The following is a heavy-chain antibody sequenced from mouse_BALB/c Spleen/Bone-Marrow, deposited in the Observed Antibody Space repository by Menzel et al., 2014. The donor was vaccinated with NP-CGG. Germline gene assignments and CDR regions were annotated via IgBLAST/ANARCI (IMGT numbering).Heavy chain of an antibody. CDR2: ISTYYGDA. V-gene: IGHV1S137*01. CDR1: GYTFTDYA. D-gene: IGHD1-1*01. Sequence: VQLQQSGAELVRPGVSVKISCKGSGYTFTDYAMHWVKQSHAKSLEWIGVISTYYGDASYNQKFRGKATMTVDKSSSTAYMELARLTSEDSAIYFCARGEFITTVLATYWYFDVWGAGTTVTVSS. CDR3: ARGEFITTVLATYWYFDV. J-gene: IGHJ1*01.